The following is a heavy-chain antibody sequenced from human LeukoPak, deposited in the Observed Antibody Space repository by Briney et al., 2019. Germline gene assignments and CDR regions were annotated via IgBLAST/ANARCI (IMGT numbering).Heavy chain of an antibody. Sequence: GGSLRLSCAASGFTFSSYGMHWVRQAPGKGLEWVAFIRYDGSNKYYADSVKGRFTISRDNSKNSLYLQMNSLRADDTAVYYCARDRGSTWSLDYWGQGTLVTVSS. CDR1: GFTFSSYG. CDR2: IRYDGSNK. D-gene: IGHD6-13*01. CDR3: ARDRGSTWSLDY. V-gene: IGHV3-30*02. J-gene: IGHJ4*02.